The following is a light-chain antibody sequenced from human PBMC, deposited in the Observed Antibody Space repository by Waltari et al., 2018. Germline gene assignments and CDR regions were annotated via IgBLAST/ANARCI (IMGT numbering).Light chain of an antibody. J-gene: IGKJ1*01. V-gene: IGKV3-20*01. Sequence: EIVLTQSPGTLSLSPGETATLSCRARQSGKSEYLTWYQQKPGPAPRLLVYGASSRATGIPDRFSGSGSGTDFTLTIRRLEPEDFAVFYCLQWGASQWTFGQGTRVEVK. CDR2: GAS. CDR3: LQWGASQWT. CDR1: QSGKSEY.